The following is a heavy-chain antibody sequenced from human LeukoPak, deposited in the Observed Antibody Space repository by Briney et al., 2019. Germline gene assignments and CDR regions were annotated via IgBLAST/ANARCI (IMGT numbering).Heavy chain of an antibody. CDR2: ISKDGSDK. J-gene: IGHJ4*02. CDR3: ARDYWWNYDY. Sequence: GSLGLSCGASGFAFSSSTMSWVRQAPGKGLEWVAVISKDGSDKYYPGSVRGRFTISRDNSKNTIYLQMDSLRAEDTAIYYCARDYWWNYDYWGQGTLVTVSS. V-gene: IGHV3-30-3*01. D-gene: IGHD1-7*01. CDR1: GFAFSSST.